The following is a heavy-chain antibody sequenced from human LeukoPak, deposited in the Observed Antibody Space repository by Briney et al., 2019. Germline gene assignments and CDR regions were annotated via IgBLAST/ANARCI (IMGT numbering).Heavy chain of an antibody. V-gene: IGHV3-30*02. Sequence: TGGSLRLSCAASGFTFRSYGMHWVRQAPGKGLEWVAFIRFDGSNKYYADSVKGRFTISRDNSKNTLYLQMNSLRAEDTAVYYCAKPLYSSSWFFDYWGQGTLVTVSS. CDR2: IRFDGSNK. J-gene: IGHJ4*02. CDR3: AKPLYSSSWFFDY. D-gene: IGHD6-13*01. CDR1: GFTFRSYG.